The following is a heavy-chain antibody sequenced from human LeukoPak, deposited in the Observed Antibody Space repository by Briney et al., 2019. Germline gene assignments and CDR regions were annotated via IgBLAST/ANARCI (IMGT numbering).Heavy chain of an antibody. CDR1: GYTFTDYY. CDR3: AREYYDGSGLKYAFDI. CDR2: IDPSSGGT. Sequence: ASVMVSCKTSGYTFTDYYMHWVRQAPGQGLEWMGCIDPSSGGTKYQQRFQGRVTVTRDTSSSTAYMELSSLRFDDTAVYFCAREYYDGSGLKYAFDIWGQGTMVTVSS. J-gene: IGHJ3*02. D-gene: IGHD3-22*01. V-gene: IGHV1-2*02.